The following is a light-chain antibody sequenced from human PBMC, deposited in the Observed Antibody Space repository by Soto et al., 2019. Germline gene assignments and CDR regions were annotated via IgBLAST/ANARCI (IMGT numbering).Light chain of an antibody. V-gene: IGKV1-12*01. J-gene: IGKJ4*01. CDR1: QGIRSW. CDR2: DAS. CDR3: QQANSFPLT. Sequence: DIKMTQSPSSVSAPVGDRVTITCRASQGIRSWLAWYQQKPEKAPKLVIYDASSLQSGVPSRFSGSGSGTDFTLTISSLQPEDFATYYCQQANSFPLTFGGGTKVEI.